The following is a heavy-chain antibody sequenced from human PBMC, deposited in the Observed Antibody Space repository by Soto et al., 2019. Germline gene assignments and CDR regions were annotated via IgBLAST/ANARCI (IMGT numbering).Heavy chain of an antibody. V-gene: IGHV4-4*02. Sequence: PSETLSLTCAVSGGFTSTNNWWSWVRQPPGKGLEWIGDAYHSGSTEYNPSLKSRVSISVDKSKNQISLKLTSATAADTAVYYCARSPPSSYYGGGGTFDYWGQGTLVTVSS. J-gene: IGHJ4*02. D-gene: IGHD3-10*01. CDR2: AYHSGST. CDR1: GGFTSTNNW. CDR3: ARSPPSSYYGGGGTFDY.